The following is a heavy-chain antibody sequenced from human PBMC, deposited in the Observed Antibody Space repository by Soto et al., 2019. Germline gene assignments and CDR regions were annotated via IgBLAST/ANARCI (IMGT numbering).Heavy chain of an antibody. D-gene: IGHD2-15*01. Sequence: QVQLVQSGAEVKKPGSSVKVSCKASAGTFSSYAISWVRQAPGQGLEWMGGIIPIFGTGNYAQKFQGRVTITADESTSTADMELSSLRSEDTAVYYCARARTSSCPVGCWFDPWGQGTLVTVSA. CDR3: ARARTSSCPVGCWFDP. V-gene: IGHV1-69*12. CDR2: IIPIFGTG. CDR1: AGTFSSYA. J-gene: IGHJ5*02.